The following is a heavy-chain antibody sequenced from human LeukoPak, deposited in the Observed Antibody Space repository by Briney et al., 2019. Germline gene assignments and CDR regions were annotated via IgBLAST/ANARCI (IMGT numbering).Heavy chain of an antibody. Sequence: GASVKVSCRGFGYNFTNYGISWVRQAPGQRLEWMGWISGYNSNTDYAQKFQARVTMTTDTSTSTGYLELRSLRSDDTAVYYCARAGRLKSGSNIYWGRGTLVTVSS. J-gene: IGHJ4*02. CDR2: ISGYNSNT. CDR1: GYNFTNYG. D-gene: IGHD1-26*01. CDR3: ARAGRLKSGSNIY. V-gene: IGHV1-18*01.